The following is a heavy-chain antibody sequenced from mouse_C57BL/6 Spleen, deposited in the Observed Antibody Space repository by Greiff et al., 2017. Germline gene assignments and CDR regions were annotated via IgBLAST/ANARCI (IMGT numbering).Heavy chain of an antibody. J-gene: IGHJ1*03. D-gene: IGHD3-1*01. CDR1: GYSITSGYY. Sequence: ESGPGLVKPSQSLSLTCSVTGYSITSGYYWNWIRQFPGNKLELMGYISYDGSNNYNPSLKNRISITRDTSKNQFFLKLNSVTTEDTATYYCARGARRYFDVWGTGTTVTVSS. CDR3: ARGARRYFDV. V-gene: IGHV3-6*01. CDR2: ISYDGSN.